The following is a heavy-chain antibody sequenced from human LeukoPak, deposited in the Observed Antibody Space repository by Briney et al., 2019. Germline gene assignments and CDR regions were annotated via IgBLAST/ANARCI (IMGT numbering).Heavy chain of an antibody. CDR3: AGGSLTVLMVYAMGNAFDF. V-gene: IGHV4-59*12. J-gene: IGHJ3*01. Sequence: SETLSLTCTVSGGSINYDYWSWIRQSPGKRLEWIGYIHYSGATNYSPSLNSRVTISVDTSKYQFSLKLSSVTAADTAVYYCAGGSLTVLMVYAMGNAFDFWGQGTMVTVSS. CDR1: GGSINYDY. D-gene: IGHD2-8*01. CDR2: IHYSGAT.